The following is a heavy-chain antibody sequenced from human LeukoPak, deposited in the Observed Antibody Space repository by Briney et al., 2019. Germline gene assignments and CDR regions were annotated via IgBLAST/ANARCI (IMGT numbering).Heavy chain of an antibody. CDR1: GGSISSGSYY. V-gene: IGHV4-61*02. D-gene: IGHD3-10*01. CDR2: IYTSGST. Sequence: PSETLSLTCTVSGGSISSGSYYWSWIRQPAGKGLEWIGCIYTSGSTNYNPSLKSRVTISVDTSKNQFSLKLSSVTAADTAVYYCAREWFGELFPKNWFDPWGQGTLVTVSS. CDR3: AREWFGELFPKNWFDP. J-gene: IGHJ5*02.